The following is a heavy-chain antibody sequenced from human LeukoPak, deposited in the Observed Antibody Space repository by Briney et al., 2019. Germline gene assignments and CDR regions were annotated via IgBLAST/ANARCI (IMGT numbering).Heavy chain of an antibody. CDR3: ARGRVDTAMVSNY. V-gene: IGHV3-23*01. J-gene: IGHJ4*02. CDR1: GFTFSSYA. CDR2: ISGTGGST. D-gene: IGHD5-18*01. Sequence: GGSLRLSCAASGFTFSSYAMSWVRQAPGKGLEWVSTISGTGGSTYYTDSVKGRFTISRDNSKNTLCLQMNSLRAEDTAVYYCARGRVDTAMVSNYWGQGTLVTVSS.